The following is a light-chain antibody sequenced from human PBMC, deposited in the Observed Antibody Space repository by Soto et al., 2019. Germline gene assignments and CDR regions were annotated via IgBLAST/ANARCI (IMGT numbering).Light chain of an antibody. CDR3: QRGMT. J-gene: IGKJ1*01. CDR2: KAS. CDR1: QSISSW. Sequence: DIQMTQSPSTLSASVGDRVTITCRASQSISSWLAWYQQKPGKAPKLLIYKASSLESGVPSRFSGSGSGTEFTLTISSLQPDDFATYYCQRGMTCGQGTKVEIK. V-gene: IGKV1-5*03.